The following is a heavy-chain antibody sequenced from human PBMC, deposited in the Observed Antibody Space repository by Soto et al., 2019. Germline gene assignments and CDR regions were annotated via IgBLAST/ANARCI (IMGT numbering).Heavy chain of an antibody. CDR1: GFTVSSNY. CDR3: ARTCSGGTCSFDY. D-gene: IGHD2-15*01. Sequence: EVQLVESGGGLVQPGGSLRLSCAASGFTVSSNYMSWVRQAPGTGLEWVSVIYSGGSTYYADSVKGRFTISRDNSENTLYLQMNSLRAEDPAVYYCARTCSGGTCSFDYWGQGTLVTVSS. V-gene: IGHV3-66*01. J-gene: IGHJ4*02. CDR2: IYSGGST.